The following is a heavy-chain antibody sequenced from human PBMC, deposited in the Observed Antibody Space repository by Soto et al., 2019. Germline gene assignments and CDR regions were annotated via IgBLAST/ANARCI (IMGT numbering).Heavy chain of an antibody. CDR1: GFTFSSYA. CDR2: ISSNGGST. V-gene: IGHV3-64*01. CDR3: ARVGGYNSWGGYYSDN. Sequence: EVPLVESGGGLVQPGGSLRLSCAATGFTFSSYAMYWVRQAPGKGLEYVSVISSNGGSTYYANSVKGRFTISRDNSKNTLYLQMGSLRAEDMAVYYCARVGGYNSWGGYYSDNWGQGTLVTVSS. J-gene: IGHJ4*02. D-gene: IGHD5-12*01.